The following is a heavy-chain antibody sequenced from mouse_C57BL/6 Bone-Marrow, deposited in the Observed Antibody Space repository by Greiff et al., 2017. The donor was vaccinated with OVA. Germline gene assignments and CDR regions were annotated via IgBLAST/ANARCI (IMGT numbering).Heavy chain of an antibody. CDR3: ARDGDYDGDFDV. D-gene: IGHD2-4*01. J-gene: IGHJ1*03. CDR1: GYSITSGYY. CDR2: ISYDGSN. Sequence: EVKLQESGPGLVKPSQSLSLTCSVTGYSITSGYYWNWIRQFPGNKLEWMGYISYDGSNNYNPSLKNRISITRDTSKNQFFLKLNSVTTEDTATYYCARDGDYDGDFDVWGTGTTVTVSS. V-gene: IGHV3-6*01.